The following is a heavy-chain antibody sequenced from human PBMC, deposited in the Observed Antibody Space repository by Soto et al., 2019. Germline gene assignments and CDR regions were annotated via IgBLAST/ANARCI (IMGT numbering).Heavy chain of an antibody. CDR1: GGSISSYY. D-gene: IGHD2-15*01. CDR2: IYTSGST. J-gene: IGHJ4*02. Sequence: SETLSLTCTVSGGSISSYYWSWIRQPAGKGLEWIGRIYTSGSTNYNPCLKSRVTMSVDTSKNQFSLTLISVTAEDTALYYCARDKDLRPTVWAYWGQGIQVTVSS. CDR3: ARDKDLRPTVWAY. V-gene: IGHV4-4*07.